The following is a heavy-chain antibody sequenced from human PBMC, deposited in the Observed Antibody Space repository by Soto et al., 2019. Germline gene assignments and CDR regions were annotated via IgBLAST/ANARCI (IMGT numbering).Heavy chain of an antibody. CDR3: AKGAVAGTPTSYYYYGMDV. CDR2: IIPIFGTV. CDR1: GGTFRTYA. Sequence: QVQLLQSGAEVKKPGSSVRVSCEASGGTFRTYAFSWVRQAPGQGLEWMGEIIPIFGTVNYAQKFQGRVTITADGSXPXVXXDLRSLRSEDTAVYYCAKGAVAGTPTSYYYYGMDVWGQGTTVTVSS. D-gene: IGHD6-19*01. V-gene: IGHV1-69*12. J-gene: IGHJ6*02.